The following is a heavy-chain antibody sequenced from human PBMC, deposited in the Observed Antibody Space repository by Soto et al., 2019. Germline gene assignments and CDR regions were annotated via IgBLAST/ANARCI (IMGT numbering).Heavy chain of an antibody. V-gene: IGHV5-51*01. CDR1: GYSFTSYW. CDR3: ARQEGYCSSTSCHDAFDI. J-gene: IGHJ3*02. Sequence: GESLKISCKGSGYSFTSYWIGWVRQMPGKGLEWMGIIYPGDSDTRYSPSFQGQVTISADKSISTAYLQWSSLKASDTAMYYCARQEGYCSSTSCHDAFDIWGQGTMVTVSS. D-gene: IGHD2-2*01. CDR2: IYPGDSDT.